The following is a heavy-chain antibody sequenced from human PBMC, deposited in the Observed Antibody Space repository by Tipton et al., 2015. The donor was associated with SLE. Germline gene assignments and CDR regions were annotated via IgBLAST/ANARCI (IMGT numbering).Heavy chain of an antibody. J-gene: IGHJ3*02. D-gene: IGHD1-14*01. CDR1: GYTFTRYG. CDR3: ARDALYYRNAFDI. CDR2: ISTDNGDT. Sequence: QLVQSGAEVKTPGASVKVSCKASGYTFTRYGISWVRQVPGQGFEWMGWISTDNGDTNYARKLRGRVTLSTDTSTNTAYMELRSLRSDDTAVYYCARDALYYRNAFDIWGQGTMVTVSS. V-gene: IGHV1-18*01.